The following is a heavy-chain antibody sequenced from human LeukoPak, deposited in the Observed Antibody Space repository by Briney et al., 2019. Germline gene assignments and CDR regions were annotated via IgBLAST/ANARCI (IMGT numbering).Heavy chain of an antibody. Sequence: SVKVSCKASGGTFSSYAISWVRQAPGQGLEWMGRIIPILGIANYAQKFQGRVTITADKSTSTAYMELSSLRSEDTAVYYCARIPRFLRTDVFDIWGQGTMVTVSS. D-gene: IGHD3-3*01. CDR3: ARIPRFLRTDVFDI. V-gene: IGHV1-69*04. CDR1: GGTFSSYA. J-gene: IGHJ3*02. CDR2: IIPILGIA.